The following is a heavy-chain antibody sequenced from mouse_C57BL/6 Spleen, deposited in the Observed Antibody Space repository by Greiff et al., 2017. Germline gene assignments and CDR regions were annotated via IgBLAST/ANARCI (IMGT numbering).Heavy chain of an antibody. CDR3: TGLRHPYYYAMDY. V-gene: IGHV1-15*01. CDR2: IDPETGGT. J-gene: IGHJ4*01. D-gene: IGHD2-4*01. Sequence: QVQLQQSGAELVRPGASVTLSCKASGYTFTDYEMHWVKQTPVHGLEWIGAIDPETGGTAYNKKFKGKAILTADKYSSTAYMELRSLTSEDSAVYCCTGLRHPYYYAMDYWGQGTSVTVSS. CDR1: GYTFTDYE.